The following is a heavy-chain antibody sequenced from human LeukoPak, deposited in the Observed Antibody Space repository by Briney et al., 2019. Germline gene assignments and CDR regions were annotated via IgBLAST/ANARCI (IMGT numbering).Heavy chain of an antibody. V-gene: IGHV3-7*02. Sequence: GGSLRLSCAASGFSFSDSWMDWARQAPGKGLEWVANIKPDGSEIYYVDAVKGRFTISRDNAKNSLYLQMNSLRAEDTAVYYCTRSLDYWSQGTLVTVSS. D-gene: IGHD2-15*01. CDR3: TRSLDY. J-gene: IGHJ4*02. CDR2: IKPDGSEI. CDR1: GFSFSDSW.